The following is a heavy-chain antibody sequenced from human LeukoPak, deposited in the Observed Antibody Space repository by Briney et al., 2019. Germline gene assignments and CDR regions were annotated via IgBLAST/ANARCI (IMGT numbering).Heavy chain of an antibody. CDR3: ARHREQWLVLSWFDP. CDR1: GGSFSSYY. Sequence: PSETLFLTCTVSGGSFSSYYWSWIRQPPGKGLEWIGYIYYSGSTNYNPSLKSRVTISVDTSKNRFSLKLSSVTAADTAVYYCARHREQWLVLSWFDPWGQGTLVTASS. V-gene: IGHV4-59*08. D-gene: IGHD6-19*01. CDR2: IYYSGST. J-gene: IGHJ5*02.